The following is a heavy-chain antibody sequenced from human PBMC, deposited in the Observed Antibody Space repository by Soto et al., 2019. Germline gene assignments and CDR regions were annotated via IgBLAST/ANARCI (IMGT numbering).Heavy chain of an antibody. V-gene: IGHV3-23*01. CDR1: GFTFSSYA. CDR3: AKVLKQDYVWGSYRYFDY. Sequence: GGSLRLSCAASGFTFSSYAMSWVRQATGKGLEWVSAISGSGGSKYYADSVKGRFTISRDNSKNTPYLQMNSLRAEDTAVYYCAKVLKQDYVWGSYRYFDYWGQGTLVTVSS. CDR2: ISGSGGSK. D-gene: IGHD3-16*02. J-gene: IGHJ4*02.